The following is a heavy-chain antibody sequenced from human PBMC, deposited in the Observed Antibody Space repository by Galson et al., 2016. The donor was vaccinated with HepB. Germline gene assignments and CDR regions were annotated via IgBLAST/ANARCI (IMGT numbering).Heavy chain of an antibody. J-gene: IGHJ4*02. CDR1: GFTFSSYA. Sequence: SLRLSCAASGFTFSSYAMSWVRQAPGKGLEWVSSIGDSGGDVYYADSVKGRFTISSDSSKSTLSLQMDSLRAEDTAVYYCAKVLGIAIFGVTAYTFDHWGQGTLVTVSS. V-gene: IGHV3-23*01. CDR3: AKVLGIAIFGVTAYTFDH. CDR2: IGDSGGDV. D-gene: IGHD3-3*01.